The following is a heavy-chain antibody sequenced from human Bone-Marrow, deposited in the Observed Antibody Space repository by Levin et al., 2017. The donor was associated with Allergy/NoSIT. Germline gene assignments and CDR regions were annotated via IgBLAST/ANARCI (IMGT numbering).Heavy chain of an antibody. D-gene: IGHD6-19*01. V-gene: IGHV3-13*01. CDR2: IGTAGDT. Sequence: GGSLRLSCAASGFTFSSYDMHWVRQATGKGLEWVSAIGTAGDTYYPGSVKGRFTISRENAKNSLYLQMNSLRAGDTAVYYCARSIRGFDSGIAVAESPYGMDVWGQGTTVTVSS. CDR3: ARSIRGFDSGIAVAESPYGMDV. J-gene: IGHJ6*02. CDR1: GFTFSSYD.